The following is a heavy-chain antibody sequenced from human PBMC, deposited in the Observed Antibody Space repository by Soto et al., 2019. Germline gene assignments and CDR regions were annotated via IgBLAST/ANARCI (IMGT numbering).Heavy chain of an antibody. D-gene: IGHD3-10*01. CDR3: ARGIWTMTRGAYYFDT. V-gene: IGHV1-3*01. Sequence: QVQLVQSGTEVKKPGASVKISCKASGYTFTNYAMQWVRQAPGQRLEWMGWINAGNGHTKYSQNFQGRVTITRDTSASTAYMELSSLISEDAAVYYCARGIWTMTRGAYYFDTWGQGTLVTVSS. CDR1: GYTFTNYA. J-gene: IGHJ4*02. CDR2: INAGNGHT.